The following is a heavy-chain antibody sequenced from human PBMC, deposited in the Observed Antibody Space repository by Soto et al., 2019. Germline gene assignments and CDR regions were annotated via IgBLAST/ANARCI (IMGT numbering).Heavy chain of an antibody. J-gene: IGHJ4*02. V-gene: IGHV3-33*01. CDR3: ARQHYYDSSGYYFDY. CDR1: GFTFSSYG. Sequence: GGSLRLSCAASGFTFSSYGMHWVRQAPGKGLEWVAVIWYDGSNKYYADSVKGRFTISRDNSKNTLYLQMNSLRAEDTAVYYCARQHYYDSSGYYFDYWGQGTLVTVSS. D-gene: IGHD3-22*01. CDR2: IWYDGSNK.